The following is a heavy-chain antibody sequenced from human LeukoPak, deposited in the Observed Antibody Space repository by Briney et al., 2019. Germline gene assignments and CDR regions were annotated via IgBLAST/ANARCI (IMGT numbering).Heavy chain of an antibody. CDR2: IYYSGST. V-gene: IGHV4-59*12. D-gene: IGHD1-14*01. CDR1: GGSISSYY. CDR3: AKDKMDIGSDAFDI. J-gene: IGHJ3*02. Sequence: SETLSLTCTVSGGSISSYYWSWIRQPPGKGLEWIGYIYYSGSTNYNPSLKSRVTISVDKSKNQLSLKLGSVTAADTAVYYCAKDKMDIGSDAFDIWGQGTMLTVSS.